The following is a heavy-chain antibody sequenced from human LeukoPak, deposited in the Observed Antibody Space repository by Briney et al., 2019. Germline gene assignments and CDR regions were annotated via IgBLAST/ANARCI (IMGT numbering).Heavy chain of an antibody. Sequence: TGGSLRLSCEASGFTFTKFWMSWVRQAPGKGLEWVANIQEDGKKENYVDSVRGRFTISRDNAKNSLYLQMNSLRAEDTAVYYCARAGSIRFDYWGQGTLVTVSS. CDR1: GFTFTKFW. D-gene: IGHD1-26*01. J-gene: IGHJ4*02. CDR3: ARAGSIRFDY. CDR2: IQEDGKKE. V-gene: IGHV3-7*03.